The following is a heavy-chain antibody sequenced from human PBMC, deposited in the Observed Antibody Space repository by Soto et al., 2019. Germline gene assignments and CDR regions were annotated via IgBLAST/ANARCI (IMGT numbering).Heavy chain of an antibody. V-gene: IGHV4-4*02. CDR1: GDSISNTNW. J-gene: IGHJ5*02. CDR3: ARGERQQQRDT. D-gene: IGHD6-13*01. CDR2: IYHSGDT. Sequence: QVQLQESGPGLVKPSGTLSLTCAVAGDSISNTNWWSWVRQPPGKGLEGIGEIYHSGDTNYNPSLKSRVILSVDKSKNQFFLKVNSVTAADTAVYYCARGERQQQRDTWGRGILVTVSS.